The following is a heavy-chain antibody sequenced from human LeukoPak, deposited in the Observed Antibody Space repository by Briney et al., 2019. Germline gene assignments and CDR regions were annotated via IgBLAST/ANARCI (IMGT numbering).Heavy chain of an antibody. J-gene: IGHJ4*02. Sequence: GGSLRLSCAASGFTFSSYEMNWVRQAPGKGLEWVSYISRSGTTIHYADSVKGRSTISRDNAKNSLYLQLNSLRVEDTAVYYCARVRYQTADYWGQGTLVTVSS. CDR2: ISRSGTTI. D-gene: IGHD3-16*02. CDR1: GFTFSSYE. CDR3: ARVRYQTADY. V-gene: IGHV3-48*03.